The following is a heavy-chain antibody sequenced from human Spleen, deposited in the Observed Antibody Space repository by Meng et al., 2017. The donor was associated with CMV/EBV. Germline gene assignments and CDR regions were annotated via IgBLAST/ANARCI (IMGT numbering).Heavy chain of an antibody. CDR3: ARSVYGGNPFDY. Sequence: VSGGSISSRTYYWGWIRQPPGKGLEWIGNIYYSGSTPYNPSLKSRVTISVDTSKNQVFLRLSSVTAADTAVYYCARSVYGGNPFDYWGQGTLVTVSS. J-gene: IGHJ4*02. CDR2: IYYSGST. CDR1: GGSISSRTYY. D-gene: IGHD4-23*01. V-gene: IGHV4-39*01.